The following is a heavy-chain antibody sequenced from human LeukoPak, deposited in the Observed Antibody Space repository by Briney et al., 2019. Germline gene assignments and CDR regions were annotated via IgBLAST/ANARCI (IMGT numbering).Heavy chain of an antibody. CDR3: ARGYSSSSDYFDC. J-gene: IGHJ4*02. V-gene: IGHV4-59*01. D-gene: IGHD6-6*01. CDR2: VYYSGST. CDR1: GGSISGYY. Sequence: PSETLSLTCTVSGGSISGYYWSWIRQPPGQGLEWIGYVYYSGSTNYNPSLKSRVTMSVDTSKNQFSLNLSSVTAADTAVYYCARGYSSSSDYFDCWGQGTLVTVSS.